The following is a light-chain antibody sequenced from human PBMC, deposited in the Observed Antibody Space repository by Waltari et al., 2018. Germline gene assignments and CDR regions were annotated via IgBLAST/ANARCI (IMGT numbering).Light chain of an antibody. Sequence: QSVLTQPPSASGTPGQRVTIPCSGSSSNIGTYNVNRYQPPPGAAPKLLICLNNQRPSGVPDRFSASKSGTSASLAISGLQSEDEADYYCAAWDGSLNGVVFGGGTKLTVL. CDR1: SSNIGTYN. J-gene: IGLJ2*01. CDR3: AAWDGSLNGVV. V-gene: IGLV1-44*01. CDR2: LNN.